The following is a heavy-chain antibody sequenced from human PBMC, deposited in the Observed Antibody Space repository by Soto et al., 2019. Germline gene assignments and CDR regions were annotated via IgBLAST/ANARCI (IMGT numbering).Heavy chain of an antibody. Sequence: QVQLVQSVAEVKKPGSSVKVSCKASGGTFSSCAISWVRQAPGQGLEWRGGIIPIFGTANYAQKIQGRVTITADESTSKAYMELSSLRSEDTAVYYCARRAVHTAAGTFGWFDPWGQGTLVTVSS. V-gene: IGHV1-69*12. CDR1: GGTFSSCA. CDR3: ARRAVHTAAGTFGWFDP. J-gene: IGHJ5*02. D-gene: IGHD6-13*01. CDR2: IIPIFGTA.